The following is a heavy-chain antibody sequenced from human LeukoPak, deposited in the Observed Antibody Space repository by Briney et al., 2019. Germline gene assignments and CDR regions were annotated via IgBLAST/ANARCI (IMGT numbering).Heavy chain of an antibody. CDR1: GYTFTSYY. CDR2: INPSGGST. D-gene: IGHD6-19*01. V-gene: IGHV1-46*01. J-gene: IGHJ5*02. CDR3: ARDLDSSGWTNRRVWFDP. Sequence: ASVKVSCKASGYTFTSYYMHWVRQPPGQGLEWMGIINPSGGSTSYAQKFQGRVTMTRDTSTSTAYMELRSLRSDDTAVYYCARDLDSSGWTNRRVWFDPWGQGTLVTVSS.